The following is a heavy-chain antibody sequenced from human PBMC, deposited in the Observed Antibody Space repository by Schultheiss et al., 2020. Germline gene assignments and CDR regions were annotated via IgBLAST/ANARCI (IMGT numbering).Heavy chain of an antibody. V-gene: IGHV4-34*01. D-gene: IGHD6-19*01. CDR3: ARHGPPYIAVAGYDDAFDI. J-gene: IGHJ3*02. CDR2: INHSGST. CDR1: GGSFSGYY. Sequence: SETLSLTCAVYGGSFSGYYWSWIRQSAGKGLEWIGEINHSGSTNYNPSLTSRVTMSLDASKSQFSLRLTSVTAADTAVYYCARHGPPYIAVAGYDDAFDIWGQGTMVTVSS.